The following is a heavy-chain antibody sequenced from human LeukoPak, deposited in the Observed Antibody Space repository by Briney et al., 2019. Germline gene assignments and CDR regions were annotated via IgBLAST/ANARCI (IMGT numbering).Heavy chain of an antibody. V-gene: IGHV4-4*07. CDR3: ARDSTRIDSIAAAGPSGFDP. J-gene: IGHJ5*02. Sequence: PSETLSLTCTVSGGSISSYYWSWIPQPAGKGLEWIGRIYTSGSTNYTPSLKSRVTMSVDTSKNQFSLKLSSVTAADTAVYYCARDSTRIDSIAAAGPSGFDPWGQGTLVTVSS. D-gene: IGHD6-13*01. CDR2: IYTSGST. CDR1: GGSISSYY.